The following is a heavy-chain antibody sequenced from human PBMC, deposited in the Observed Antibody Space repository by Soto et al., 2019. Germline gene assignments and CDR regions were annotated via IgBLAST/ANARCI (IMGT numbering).Heavy chain of an antibody. CDR1: GVCISRDWPC. CDR2: VLYSGRI. Sequence: PSEARSLLRSVSGVCISRDWPCLCWIRQPPGKGLEWIGNVLYSGRIYYNAALKSRVTISIDTSKTQFSLKVSYVTAAETAVYYCARDSDYLDTSAYYPFGYWAQGTLVTVSS. J-gene: IGHJ4*02. D-gene: IGHD3-22*01. CDR3: ARDSDYLDTSAYYPFGY. V-gene: IGHV4-30-4*01.